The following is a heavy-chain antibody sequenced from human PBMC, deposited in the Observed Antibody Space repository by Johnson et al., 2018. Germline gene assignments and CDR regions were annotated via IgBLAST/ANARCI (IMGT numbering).Heavy chain of an antibody. Sequence: QVQLVQSGGGVVQPGRSLRLSCAASGFTFSSYGMHWVRQAPGKGLEWVAVIWYDGSNKYYADSVKGRFTISRDNSKNTLYLQMNSLRAEDTAVYYCAKAHCSSPSGYALGDYYYMDVWGKGTTVTVSS. V-gene: IGHV3-33*06. CDR2: IWYDGSNK. D-gene: IGHD2-2*01. CDR3: AKAHCSSPSGYALGDYYYMDV. CDR1: GFTFSSYG. J-gene: IGHJ6*03.